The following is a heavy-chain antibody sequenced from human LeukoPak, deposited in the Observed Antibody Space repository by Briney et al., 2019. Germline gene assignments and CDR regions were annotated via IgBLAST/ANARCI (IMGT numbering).Heavy chain of an antibody. D-gene: IGHD2-2*03. CDR2: ISGSGGST. V-gene: IGHV3-23*01. Sequence: HAGGSLRLSCAASGFTFSSYAMSWVRQAPGKGLEWVSAISGSGGSTYYADSVKGRFTISRDNSKNTLYLQMNSLRAEDTAVYYCAKLMDIVVVPAAMLWGQGTLVTVSS. CDR3: AKLMDIVVVPAAML. CDR1: GFTFSSYA. J-gene: IGHJ4*02.